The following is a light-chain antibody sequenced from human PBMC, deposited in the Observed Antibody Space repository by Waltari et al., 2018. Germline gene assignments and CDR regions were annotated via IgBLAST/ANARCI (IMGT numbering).Light chain of an antibody. CDR2: GAS. V-gene: IGKV3-20*01. CDR3: LQYGSSWM. Sequence: EIVLTQSPGTLSLSPGERATLSCRASQSVSNNYLAWFPHKPGQAPRLLLYGASSRATGIPDRFSGSGSGTDFTITITRLEPEDLAVYYCLQYGSSWMFGQGTKVEIK. J-gene: IGKJ1*01. CDR1: QSVSNNY.